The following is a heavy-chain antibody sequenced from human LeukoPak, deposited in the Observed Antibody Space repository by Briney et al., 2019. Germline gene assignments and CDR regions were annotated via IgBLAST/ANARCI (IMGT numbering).Heavy chain of an antibody. V-gene: IGHV1-3*01. D-gene: IGHD2-2*01. CDR2: INAGNGNT. J-gene: IGHJ6*02. Sequence: ASVKVSCKASGYTFTSYAMHWVRQAPGQRLEWMGWINAGNGNTKYSQKFQGRVTMTEDTSTDTAYMELSSLRSEDTAVYYCATSPIVVVPAALLNYYGMDVWGQGTTVTVSS. CDR1: GYTFTSYA. CDR3: ATSPIVVVPAALLNYYGMDV.